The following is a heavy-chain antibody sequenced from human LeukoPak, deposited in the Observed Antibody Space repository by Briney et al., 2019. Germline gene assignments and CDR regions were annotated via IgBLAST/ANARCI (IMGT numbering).Heavy chain of an antibody. CDR2: IYYSGST. Sequence: SETLSLTCTVSGGSISSSSYYWGWIRQPPGKGLEWIGSIYYSGSTYYNPSLRSRVTISVDTSKNQFSLKLSSVTAADTAVYYCATPFHDYGDYGYFDYWGQGTLVTVSS. CDR3: ATPFHDYGDYGYFDY. V-gene: IGHV4-39*07. CDR1: GGSISSSSYY. J-gene: IGHJ4*02. D-gene: IGHD4-17*01.